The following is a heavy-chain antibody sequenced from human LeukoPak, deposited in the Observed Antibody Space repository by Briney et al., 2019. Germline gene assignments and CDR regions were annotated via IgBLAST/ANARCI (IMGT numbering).Heavy chain of an antibody. CDR1: GFTFGSYG. V-gene: IGHV3-48*04. Sequence: GGSLRLSCAASGFTFGSYGMTWVRQAPGKGLEWVSYISSSSSTIYYADSVKGRFTIPRDNAKNSLYLQMNSLRAEDTAVYYCARDLIRLDFDYWGQGTLVTVSS. CDR2: ISSSSSTI. J-gene: IGHJ4*02. CDR3: ARDLIRLDFDY. D-gene: IGHD1-1*01.